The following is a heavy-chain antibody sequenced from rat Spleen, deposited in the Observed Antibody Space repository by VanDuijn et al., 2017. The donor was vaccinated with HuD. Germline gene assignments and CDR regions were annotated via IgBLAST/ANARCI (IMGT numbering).Heavy chain of an antibody. D-gene: IGHD1-11*01. J-gene: IGHJ2*01. CDR2: ISYDGSST. CDR3: ARHPTGMIPRFDY. CDR1: GFTFSDYN. Sequence: EVQLVESGGGLVQPGRSLKLSCAASGFTFSDYNMAWVRQAPKKGLEWVATISYDGSSTYYRDSVKGRFTISRDNAKSTLYLQMDSLRSEDTATYYCARHPTGMIPRFDYWGQGVMVTVSS. V-gene: IGHV5-7*01.